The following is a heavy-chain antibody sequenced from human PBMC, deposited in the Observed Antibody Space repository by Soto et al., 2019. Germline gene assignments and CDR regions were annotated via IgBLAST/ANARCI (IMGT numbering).Heavy chain of an antibody. Sequence: GGSLRLSCVTSGFNFSTFWLNWVRQAPGRGLEWVANIKQDGSETYYVDSVKGRFTISRDNAKNSLYLQMNSLRAEDTAVYYCARDPPYGSGTSQNYGMDVWGQGTTVTVS. CDR1: GFNFSTFW. J-gene: IGHJ6*02. CDR2: IKQDGSET. CDR3: ARDPPYGSGTSQNYGMDV. D-gene: IGHD3-10*01. V-gene: IGHV3-7*04.